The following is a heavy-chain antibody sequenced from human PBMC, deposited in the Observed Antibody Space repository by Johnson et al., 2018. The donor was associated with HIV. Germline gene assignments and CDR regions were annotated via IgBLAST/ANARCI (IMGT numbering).Heavy chain of an antibody. J-gene: IGHJ3*02. D-gene: IGHD6-13*01. CDR1: GFTFSAYA. CDR3: TTGQLGGASDI. V-gene: IGHV3-30*07. Sequence: QVQLVESGGGVVQPERSLRLSCAASGFTFSAYAMHWVRQAPGKGLEWVAAISDDESKTYYTDSMKGRFTISRDNSKNTLYLQMTSLRAEDTAVYYCTTGQLGGASDIWGQGTMVTVSS. CDR2: ISDDESKT.